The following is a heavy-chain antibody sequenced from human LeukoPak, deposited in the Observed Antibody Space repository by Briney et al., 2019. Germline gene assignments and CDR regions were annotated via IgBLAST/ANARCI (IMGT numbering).Heavy chain of an antibody. Sequence: ASVKVSCKASGYTFTGYYMHWVLEAPGQGLEWMGWISPNSGGTNYAQKFQGRVTMTRDTSISTAYMELSRLRSDDTAVYYCARAFYYGSGSYLQSYYYYYGMDVWGQGTTVTVSS. J-gene: IGHJ6*02. V-gene: IGHV1-2*02. D-gene: IGHD3-10*01. CDR2: ISPNSGGT. CDR3: ARAFYYGSGSYLQSYYYYYGMDV. CDR1: GYTFTGYY.